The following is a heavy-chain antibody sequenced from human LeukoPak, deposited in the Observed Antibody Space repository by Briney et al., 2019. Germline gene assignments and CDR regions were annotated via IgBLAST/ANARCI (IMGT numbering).Heavy chain of an antibody. CDR3: ARKTEGGYTYTFFYYYYMDV. CDR2: IFYNGNT. J-gene: IGHJ6*03. V-gene: IGHV4-59*01. CDR1: GASFSSYY. D-gene: IGHD2/OR15-2a*01. Sequence: SETLSLTCTVSGASFSSYYLSWLRQPPGKGLEWISYIFYNGNTKYNPSLKRRVTISVDTSKPQFSMKVPSVTAAETAVYYCARKTEGGYTYTFFYYYYMDVWGKGTTVTISS.